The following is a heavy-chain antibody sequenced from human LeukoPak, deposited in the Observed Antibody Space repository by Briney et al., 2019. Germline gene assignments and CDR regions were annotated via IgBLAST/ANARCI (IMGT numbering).Heavy chain of an antibody. V-gene: IGHV4-4*02. D-gene: IGHD4-17*01. J-gene: IGHJ4*02. CDR1: GAFITNSHW. CDR2: IYHSGTT. Sequence: GTLSLTCAVSGAFITNSHWWSWARQPPGKGLEWIGEIYHSGTTNYNPSLKSRVTMSVDKSKNQFSLKLSSVTAADTAVYYCATYFYGEYGSYYFDYWGQGTLVTVSS. CDR3: ATYFYGEYGSYYFDY.